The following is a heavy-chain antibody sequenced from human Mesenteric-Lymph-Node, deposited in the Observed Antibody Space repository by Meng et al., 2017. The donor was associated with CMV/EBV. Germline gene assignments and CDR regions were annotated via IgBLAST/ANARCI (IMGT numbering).Heavy chain of an antibody. V-gene: IGHV6-1*01. D-gene: IGHD6-13*01. CDR3: AASYGSSWSEYFQH. Sequence: DSVSSTSAASNSIRPSPSRGLEWPGTTYYTSKWYNDYAVSVKSRITINPDTSKNQFSLQLNSVTPEDTAVYYCAASYGSSWSEYFQHWGQGTLVTVSS. CDR2: TYYTSKWYN. J-gene: IGHJ1*01. CDR1: DSVSSTSAA.